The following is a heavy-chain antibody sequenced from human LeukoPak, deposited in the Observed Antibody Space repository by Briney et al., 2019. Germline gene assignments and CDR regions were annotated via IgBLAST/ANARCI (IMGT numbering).Heavy chain of an antibody. Sequence: PGVSLRLSCAASGFTFSSYAMSWVRQARGKGLEWVSAISGSGGSTYYADSVKGRFTISRDNSKNTLYLQMNSLRAEDTAVYYCAKQFLGYKELDIWGQGTMVTVSS. D-gene: IGHD1-1*01. J-gene: IGHJ3*02. CDR2: ISGSGGST. CDR1: GFTFSSYA. CDR3: AKQFLGYKELDI. V-gene: IGHV3-23*01.